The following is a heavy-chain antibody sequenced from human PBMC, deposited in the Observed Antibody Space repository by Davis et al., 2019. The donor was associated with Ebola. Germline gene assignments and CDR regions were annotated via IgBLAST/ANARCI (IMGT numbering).Heavy chain of an antibody. CDR3: AREPPGAVAGFDY. J-gene: IGHJ4*02. V-gene: IGHV1-18*01. D-gene: IGHD6-19*01. Sequence: ASVKVSCKASGYAFSNYGLNWVRQAPGQGLEWVGWISGHSGHTNYAQKFQGRGTMTRDTSTSTVYMELSSPRSDDTAVYYCAREPPGAVAGFDYWGQGTLVTVSS. CDR1: GYAFSNYG. CDR2: ISGHSGHT.